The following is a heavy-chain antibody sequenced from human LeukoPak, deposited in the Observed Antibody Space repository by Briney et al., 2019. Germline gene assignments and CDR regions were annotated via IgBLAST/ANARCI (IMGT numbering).Heavy chain of an antibody. J-gene: IGHJ4*02. V-gene: IGHV3-23*01. D-gene: IGHD6-13*01. CDR3: AKGLSSSTWADFDY. CDR2: VSWSGDRT. Sequence: GGSLRLSCEGSGFTFSNSAMTWVRQAPGGGLEWVSGVSWSGDRTNYADSVKSRFTVSRDNSKNTVYLEMNRLGVDDTAVYYCAKGLSSSTWADFDYWGQGILVTVSS. CDR1: GFTFSNSA.